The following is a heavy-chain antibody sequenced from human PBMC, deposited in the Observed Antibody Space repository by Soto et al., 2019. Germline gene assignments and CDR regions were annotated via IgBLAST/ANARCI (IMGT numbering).Heavy chain of an antibody. Sequence: ASVKVSCKASGYTFTGYYMHWVRQAPGQGLEWMGWINPNSGGTNYAQKFQGWVTMTRDTSISTAYMELSRLRSDDTAVYYCARGSGNFAEAPGVYYYYYGMDVWGQGTTVTVSS. CDR1: GYTFTGYY. CDR3: ARGSGNFAEAPGVYYYYYGMDV. J-gene: IGHJ6*02. D-gene: IGHD1-26*01. CDR2: INPNSGGT. V-gene: IGHV1-2*04.